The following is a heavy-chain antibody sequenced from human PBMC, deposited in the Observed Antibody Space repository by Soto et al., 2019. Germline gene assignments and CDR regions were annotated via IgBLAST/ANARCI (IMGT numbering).Heavy chain of an antibody. D-gene: IGHD5-18*01. CDR1: GFTFTSSA. Sequence: ASVKVSCKASGFTFTSSAVQWVRQARGQRLEWIGWIVVGSGNTNYAQKFQERVTITRDMSTSTAYMELSSLRSEDTAVYYCAAGTGGYSYGYFDAPSYGRDVLGQGTTVTVSS. CDR3: AAGTGGYSYGYFDAPSYGRDV. J-gene: IGHJ6*02. V-gene: IGHV1-58*01. CDR2: IVVGSGNT.